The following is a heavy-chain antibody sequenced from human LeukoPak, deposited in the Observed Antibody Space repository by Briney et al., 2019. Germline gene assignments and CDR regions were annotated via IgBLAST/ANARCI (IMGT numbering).Heavy chain of an antibody. D-gene: IGHD2/OR15-2a*01. CDR2: INPNSGGT. J-gene: IGHJ3*02. CDR3: AREDGEYDAFDI. Sequence: ASVKVSCKASGYTFTGYYMHWVRQAPGQELEWMGWINPNSGGTNYAQKFQGRVTMTRDTSISTAYMELSRLRSDDTAVYYCAREDGEYDAFDIWGQGTMVTVSS. CDR1: GYTFTGYY. V-gene: IGHV1-2*02.